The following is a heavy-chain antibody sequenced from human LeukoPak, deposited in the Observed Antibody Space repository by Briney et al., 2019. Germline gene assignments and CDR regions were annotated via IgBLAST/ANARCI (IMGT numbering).Heavy chain of an antibody. V-gene: IGHV4-59*01. J-gene: IGHJ4*02. CDR2: IYYGESA. CDR1: GASIRRYY. CDR3: AKARRVLPAAMRYFDY. D-gene: IGHD2-2*01. Sequence: SETLSLTCSVSGASIRRYYWSWLPHSPEKGLESIGYIYYGESADYNPSLYSRVTISVDPSKNQFSLRLSSVTAADTAIYHCAKARRVLPAAMRYFDYWGQGTLVTVSS.